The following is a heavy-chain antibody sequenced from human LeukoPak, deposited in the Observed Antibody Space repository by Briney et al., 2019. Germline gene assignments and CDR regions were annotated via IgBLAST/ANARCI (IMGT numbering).Heavy chain of an antibody. J-gene: IGHJ4*02. D-gene: IGHD3-22*01. CDR3: AKDNRGTIVVVTPYYFDY. V-gene: IGHV3-23*01. CDR1: GFTFGTYA. Sequence: GGSLRLSCAASGFTFGTYAMSWVRQAPGKGLEWVSDISGSGGSTYYADSVKGRFTISRDNSKNTLYLQMNSLRAEDTAMYYCAKDNRGTIVVVTPYYFDYWGQGTLVTVSS. CDR2: ISGSGGST.